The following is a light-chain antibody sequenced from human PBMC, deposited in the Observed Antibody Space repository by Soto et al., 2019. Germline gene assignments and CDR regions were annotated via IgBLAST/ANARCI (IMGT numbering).Light chain of an antibody. J-gene: IGKJ1*01. CDR1: QSISRS. Sequence: DIHLTQSPSTLSASVGDRITITCRASQSISRSLAWYQQKPGKAPKLLIYTTSSLESGVPSRFSGSGSGTEFTLTISSLQPDDFATYYCQHYKDYSWTFGQGTKVEI. CDR3: QHYKDYSWT. CDR2: TTS. V-gene: IGKV1-5*03.